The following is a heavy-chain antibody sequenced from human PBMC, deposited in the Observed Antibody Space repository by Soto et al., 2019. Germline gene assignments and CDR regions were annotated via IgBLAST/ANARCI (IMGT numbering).Heavy chain of an antibody. CDR3: AREGKVAYYYYYGMDV. CDR2: VSSTSSYT. V-gene: IGHV3-11*06. Sequence: LRLSCAASGFTFSDYYMSWIRQAPGKGLEWVSYVSSTSSYTNYADSVKGRFTISRDNAKNSLYLQMNSLRAGDTAVYYCAREGKVAYYYYYGMDVWGQGTTVTVSS. D-gene: IGHD2-15*01. J-gene: IGHJ6*02. CDR1: GFTFSDYY.